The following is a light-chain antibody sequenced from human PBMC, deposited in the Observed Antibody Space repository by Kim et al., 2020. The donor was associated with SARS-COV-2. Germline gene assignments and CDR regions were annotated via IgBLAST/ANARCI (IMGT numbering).Light chain of an antibody. CDR3: QQYYNWPRT. CDR2: AAT. Sequence: VSPGERANLACRASQSVSQNLAWYQQKSGQPPRLLVFAATTRATSIPARFSGSGSGTEFTLTISSLQPEDFAVYYCQQYYNWPRTFGQGTKVDIK. CDR1: QSVSQN. J-gene: IGKJ1*01. V-gene: IGKV3-15*01.